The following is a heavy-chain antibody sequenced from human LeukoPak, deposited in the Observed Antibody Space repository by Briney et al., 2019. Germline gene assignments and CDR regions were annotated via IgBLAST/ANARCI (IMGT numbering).Heavy chain of an antibody. CDR1: GFTFSSYA. CDR3: ANWDDYVWGSQN. Sequence: GGSPRLSCAASGFTFSSYAMSWVRQAPGKGLEWVSAISGSGGSTYYADSVKGRFTISRDNSKNTLYLQMNSLRAEDTAVYYCANWDDYVWGSQNWGQGTLVTVSS. J-gene: IGHJ4*02. V-gene: IGHV3-23*01. D-gene: IGHD3-16*01. CDR2: ISGSGGST.